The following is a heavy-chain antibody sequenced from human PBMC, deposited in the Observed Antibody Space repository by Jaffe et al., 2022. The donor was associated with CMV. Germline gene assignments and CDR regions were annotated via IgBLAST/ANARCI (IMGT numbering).Heavy chain of an antibody. D-gene: IGHD3-3*01. J-gene: IGHJ4*02. CDR2: IYYSGST. V-gene: IGHV4-39*01. CDR1: GGSISSSSYY. CDR3: AIRITIFGVVIDDY. Sequence: QLQLQESGPGLVKPSETLSLTCTVSGGSISSSSYYWGWIRQPPGKGLEWIGSIYYSGSTYYNPSLKSRVTISVDTSKNQFSLKLSSVTAADTAVYYCAIRITIFGVVIDDYWGQGTLVTVSS.